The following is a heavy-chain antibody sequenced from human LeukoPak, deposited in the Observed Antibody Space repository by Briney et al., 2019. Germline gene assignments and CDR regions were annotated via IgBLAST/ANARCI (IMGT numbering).Heavy chain of an antibody. D-gene: IGHD3-3*01. CDR2: IIPILGIA. V-gene: IGHV1-69*04. Sequence: SVKVSCKASGGTFSSYAISWVRQAPGQGLEWMGRIIPILGIANYAQKFQGRVTITADKSTSTAYMELSSLRSEDTAVYYCARTGLVGVVIRGHWFDPWGQGTLVTVSS. CDR1: GGTFSSYA. CDR3: ARTGLVGVVIRGHWFDP. J-gene: IGHJ5*02.